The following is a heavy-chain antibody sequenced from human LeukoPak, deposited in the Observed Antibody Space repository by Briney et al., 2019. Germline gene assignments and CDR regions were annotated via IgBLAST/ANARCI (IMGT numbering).Heavy chain of an antibody. V-gene: IGHV3-15*07. CDR1: GFTFSNAW. CDR2: IRSNSDGGTI. J-gene: IGHJ5*02. CDR3: ATDFYDST. D-gene: IGHD3-22*01. Sequence: GGSLRLSCATSGFTFSNAWMNWVRQAPGKGLEWVGRIRSNSDGGTIDYAAPVKGRFTLSRDDAKTTLYLQMNSLQTEDTAVYYCATDFYDSTWGQGTLVTVSS.